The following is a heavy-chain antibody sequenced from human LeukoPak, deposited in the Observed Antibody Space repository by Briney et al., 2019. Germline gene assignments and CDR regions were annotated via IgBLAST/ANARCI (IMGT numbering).Heavy chain of an antibody. CDR1: GYTFTSYG. CDR2: ISAYNGNT. D-gene: IGHD3-10*01. CDR3: ARVGLFFGEGGFDY. V-gene: IGHV1-18*01. J-gene: IGHJ4*02. Sequence: ASVKVSCKASGYTFTSYGISWVRQAPGQGLEWMGWISAYNGNTNYAQKFQGRVTIIRDTSASTAYMELSSLRSEDTAVYYCARVGLFFGEGGFDYWGQGTLVTVSS.